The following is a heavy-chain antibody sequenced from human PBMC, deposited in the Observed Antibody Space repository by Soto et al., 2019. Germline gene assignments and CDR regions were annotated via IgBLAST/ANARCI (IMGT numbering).Heavy chain of an antibody. CDR1: GGSVSSHY. CDR2: IYISGNT. J-gene: IGHJ5*02. D-gene: IGHD6-19*01. V-gene: IGHV4-4*07. Sequence: ETLSLTCSVSGGSVSSHYWSWVRQPAGKGLEWIGRIYISGNTKYNPSFKSRVTMSVDTSKNQVSLRLSSVTAADTAVYYCARELKPYNSGWYFTLSWSQGTQVTVSS. CDR3: ARELKPYNSGWYFTLS.